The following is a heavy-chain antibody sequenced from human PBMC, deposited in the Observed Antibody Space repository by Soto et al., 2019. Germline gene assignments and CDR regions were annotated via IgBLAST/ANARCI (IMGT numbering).Heavy chain of an antibody. CDR2: IYYIGST. D-gene: IGHD5-18*01. CDR1: RCSTSSGASF. V-gene: IGHV4-61*08. J-gene: IGHJ5*02. Sequence: SDTLSLPFPVSRCSTSSGASFGSGNPQPPGKGLEWIGHIYYIGSTNYSPSLNSRVTISLDTSKNQFSLRLNSVTTADTAVYFCARDPVDTSMINWFAPWGQRTLVTVAS. CDR3: ARDPVDTSMINWFAP.